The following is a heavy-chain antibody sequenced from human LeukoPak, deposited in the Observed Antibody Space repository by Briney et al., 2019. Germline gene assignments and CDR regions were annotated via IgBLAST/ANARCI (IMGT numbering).Heavy chain of an antibody. Sequence: SETLSLTCTVSGGSISSYYSSWIRQPPGKGLEWIGYIYYSGSTNYNPSLKSRVTISVDTSKNQFSLKLSSVTAADTAVYYCARDRYYYGSGRPPYYYGMDVWGQGTTVTVSS. CDR1: GGSISSYY. V-gene: IGHV4-59*01. CDR2: IYYSGST. D-gene: IGHD3-10*01. J-gene: IGHJ6*02. CDR3: ARDRYYYGSGRPPYYYGMDV.